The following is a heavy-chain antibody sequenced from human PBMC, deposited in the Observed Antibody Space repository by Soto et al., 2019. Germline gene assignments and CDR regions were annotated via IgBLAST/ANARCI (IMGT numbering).Heavy chain of an antibody. V-gene: IGHV1-69*13. CDR3: ASAFGPGYSYGLFDY. J-gene: IGHJ4*02. D-gene: IGHD5-18*01. CDR2: ISPIFGTA. Sequence: SVKVSCKASGGTFSSYAISWVRQPPGQGLEWVGGISPIFGTANYAQKFQGRVTMTADESTSTAYMELSSLRSEDTAVYYCASAFGPGYSYGLFDYWGQGTLVTVSS. CDR1: GGTFSSYA.